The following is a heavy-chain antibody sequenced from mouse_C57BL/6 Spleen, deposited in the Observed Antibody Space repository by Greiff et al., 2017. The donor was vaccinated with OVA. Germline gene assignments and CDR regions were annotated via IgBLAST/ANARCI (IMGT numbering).Heavy chain of an antibody. CDR3: ARTRKAMDD. V-gene: IGHV5-17*01. CDR2: ISSGSSTI. J-gene: IGHJ4*01. D-gene: IGHD3-3*01. Sequence: EVKVEESGGGLVKPGGSLKLSCAASGFTFSDYGMHWVRQAPEKGLEWVAYISSGSSTIYDADTVKGRFTISRDNAKNTLFLQMTSLRSEDTAMYYWARTRKAMDDWGQGTSVTVSS. CDR1: GFTFSDYG.